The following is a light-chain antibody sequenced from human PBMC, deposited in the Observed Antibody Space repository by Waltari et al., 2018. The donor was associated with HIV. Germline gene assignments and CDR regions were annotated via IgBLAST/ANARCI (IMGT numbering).Light chain of an antibody. CDR3: QQYNNWPPLMYT. Sequence: EIVLTQSPSTLSLSPGERATLSCRASQSLGSSNLAWYQQKPGQAPRLLIYGASTRATGIPARFSGSGSGTEFTLTISSLQSEDFAVYYCQQYNNWPPLMYTFGQGTKLEIK. CDR2: GAS. CDR1: QSLGSSN. V-gene: IGKV3-15*01. J-gene: IGKJ2*01.